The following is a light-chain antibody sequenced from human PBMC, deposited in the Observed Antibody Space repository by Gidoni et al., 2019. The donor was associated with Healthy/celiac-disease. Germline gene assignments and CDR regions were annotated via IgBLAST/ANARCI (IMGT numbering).Light chain of an antibody. CDR1: QGISSY. J-gene: IGKJ2*01. V-gene: IGKV1-8*01. CDR3: QQYYSYPLYT. Sequence: AIRMTHSPSSFSASTGDRVTITCRASQGISSYLAWYQQKPGKAPKLLIYAASTLQSGVPSRFSGSGSGTDFTLTISCLQSEDFATYYCQQYYSYPLYTFGQGTKLEIK. CDR2: AAS.